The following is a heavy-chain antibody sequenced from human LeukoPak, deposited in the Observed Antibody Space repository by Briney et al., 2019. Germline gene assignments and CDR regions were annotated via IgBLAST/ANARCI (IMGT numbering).Heavy chain of an antibody. D-gene: IGHD3-10*01. V-gene: IGHV3-21*01. Sequence: GGSLRLSCEASGFAFNSYTITWVRQAPGKGLESVSSITSRSSHIYIADSVKGRFTISRDNAKNSLYLQMNSLRAEDTAVYYCARGQRNYYGSGEAFDYWGQGTLVTVSS. CDR3: ARGQRNYYGSGEAFDY. CDR2: ITSRSSHI. J-gene: IGHJ4*02. CDR1: GFAFNSYT.